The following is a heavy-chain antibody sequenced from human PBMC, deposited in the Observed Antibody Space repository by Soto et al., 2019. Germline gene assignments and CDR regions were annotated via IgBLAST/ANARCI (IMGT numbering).Heavy chain of an antibody. J-gene: IGHJ6*02. Sequence: GGSLRLSCAASGFTFSSYAMSWVRQAPGKGLEWVSAISGSGGSTYYADSVKGRFTISRDNSKNTLYLQMNSLRAEDTAVYYCAKDLLGKPATQDTYYYYGMDVWGQGTTVTVS. CDR2: ISGSGGST. CDR1: GFTFSSYA. CDR3: AKDLLGKPATQDTYYYYGMDV. V-gene: IGHV3-23*01. D-gene: IGHD2-15*01.